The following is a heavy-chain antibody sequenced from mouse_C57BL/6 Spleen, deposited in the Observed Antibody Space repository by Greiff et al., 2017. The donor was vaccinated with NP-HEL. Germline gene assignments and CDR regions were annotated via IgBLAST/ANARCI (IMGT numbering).Heavy chain of an antibody. CDR2: IYYSGTI. V-gene: IGHV3-5*01. CDR3: AREGDGYYWYFDV. J-gene: IGHJ1*03. D-gene: IGHD2-3*01. CDR1: GISITTGNYR. Sequence: EVKLMESGPGLVKPSQTVFLTCTVTGISITTGNYRWSWIRQFPGNKLEWIGYIYYSGTITYNPSLTSRTTITRDTPKNQFFLEMNSLTAEDTATYYCAREGDGYYWYFDVWGTGTTVTVSS.